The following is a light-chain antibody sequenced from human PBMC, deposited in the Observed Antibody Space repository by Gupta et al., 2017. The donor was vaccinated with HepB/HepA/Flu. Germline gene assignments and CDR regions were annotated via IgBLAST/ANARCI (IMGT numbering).Light chain of an antibody. J-gene: IGLJ2*01. Sequence: QSALPQPASVSGSPGQSIPISCTRTSSDVGGYNYVSWYQQHPGKAPKLMIYDVRNRPSGVSNRFSGSKSGNTASRTISGLQAEDEADYYCSSYTSSSTRVFGGGTKLTVL. CDR2: DVR. CDR1: SSDVGGYNY. V-gene: IGLV2-14*01. CDR3: SSYTSSSTRV.